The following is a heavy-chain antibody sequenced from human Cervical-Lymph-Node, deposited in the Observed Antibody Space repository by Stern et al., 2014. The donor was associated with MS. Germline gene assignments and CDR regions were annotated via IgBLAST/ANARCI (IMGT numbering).Heavy chain of an antibody. J-gene: IGHJ4*02. V-gene: IGHV4-59*08. CDR3: ARRGTTGIDY. Sequence: VQLVESGPGLAKPSETLSLTCTVSGGSISNYYWSWIRQPPGKGLEWIGYIYYSGSTNYNPSLKSRVAMSVDTSKDQFSLNLTSGTAADTGVYYCARRGTTGIDYWGQGTLVTVSS. CDR1: GGSISNYY. D-gene: IGHD4-17*01. CDR2: IYYSGST.